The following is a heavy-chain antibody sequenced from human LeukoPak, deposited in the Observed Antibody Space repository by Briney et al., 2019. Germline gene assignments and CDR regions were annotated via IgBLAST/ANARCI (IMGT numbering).Heavy chain of an antibody. V-gene: IGHV1-2*02. CDR3: AGGLVSSWYSFDY. CDR1: GYTSTGYY. CDR2: INPNSGGT. J-gene: IGHJ4*02. Sequence: GASVKVSCKASGYTSTGYYMHWVRQAPGQGLEWMGWINPNSGGTNYAQKLQGRVTMTRDTSISTAYMELSRLRSDDTAVYYCAGGLVSSWYSFDYWGQGTLVTVSS. D-gene: IGHD6-13*01.